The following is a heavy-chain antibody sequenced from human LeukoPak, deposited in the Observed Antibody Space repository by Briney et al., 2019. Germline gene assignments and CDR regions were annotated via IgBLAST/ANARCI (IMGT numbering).Heavy chain of an antibody. D-gene: IGHD6-19*01. CDR3: ANSKGIAEAGTFDY. J-gene: IGHJ4*02. V-gene: IGHV3-23*01. Sequence: GGPLRLSCAASGFTFSSYAMSWVRQAPGKGLEWVSAISGSGGSTYYADSVKGRFTISRDNSKNTLYLQMNSLRAEDTAVYYCANSKGIAEAGTFDYWGQGTLVTVSS. CDR1: GFTFSSYA. CDR2: ISGSGGST.